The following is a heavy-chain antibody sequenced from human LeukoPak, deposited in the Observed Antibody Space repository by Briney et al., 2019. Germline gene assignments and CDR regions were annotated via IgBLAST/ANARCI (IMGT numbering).Heavy chain of an antibody. V-gene: IGHV1-18*01. Sequence: ASVKVSCKASGYTFTSYGISWVRQAPGQGLEWMGWISAYNGNTNYAQKLRGRVTMTTDTSTSTAYMELRSLRSDDTAVYYCARGGIVGAAFEYYYGMDVWGQGTTVTVSS. CDR3: ARGGIVGAAFEYYYGMDV. J-gene: IGHJ6*02. CDR1: GYTFTSYG. CDR2: ISAYNGNT. D-gene: IGHD1-26*01.